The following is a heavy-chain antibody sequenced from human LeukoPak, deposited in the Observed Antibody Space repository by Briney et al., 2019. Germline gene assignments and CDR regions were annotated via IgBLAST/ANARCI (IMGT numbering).Heavy chain of an antibody. CDR2: IYYSGST. D-gene: IGHD3-22*01. V-gene: IGHV4-59*01. J-gene: IGHJ6*02. CDR3: ATALRNYDSSGYPYYYYGMDV. CDR1: GGSISSYY. Sequence: SETLSLTCTVSGGSISSYYWSWIRQPPGKGLEWIGYIYYSGSTNYNPSLKSRVTISVDTSKNQFSLKLSSVTAADTAVYYCATALRNYDSSGYPYYYYGMDVWGQGTTVTVSS.